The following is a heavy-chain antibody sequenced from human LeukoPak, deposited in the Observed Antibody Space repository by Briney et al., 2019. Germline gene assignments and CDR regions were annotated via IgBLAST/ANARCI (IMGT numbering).Heavy chain of an antibody. D-gene: IGHD3-10*01. V-gene: IGHV4-4*02. Sequence: KPSGTLSLTCAVYGVSISSSTWWSWVRQPPGKGLEWVGEIYHSGSTNYNPSLKSRVTISVDKSKNQFSLKVSSVTAADTAVYYCARDLYGSGTRFDYWGQGALVTVSS. CDR3: ARDLYGSGTRFDY. J-gene: IGHJ4*02. CDR2: IYHSGST. CDR1: GVSISSSTW.